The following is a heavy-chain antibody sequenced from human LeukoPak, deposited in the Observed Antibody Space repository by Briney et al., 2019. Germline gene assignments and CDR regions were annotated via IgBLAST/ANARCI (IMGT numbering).Heavy chain of an antibody. CDR2: IYTSGST. CDR3: AVGQAAAGKGNWFDP. Sequence: PSETLSLTCTVSGGSISSYYWSWIRQPAGKGLEWIGRIYTSGSTNYNPSLKSRVTMSVDTSKNQFSLKLSSVTAADTAVYYCAVGQAAAGKGNWFDPWGQGTLVTVSS. CDR1: GGSISSYY. D-gene: IGHD6-13*01. V-gene: IGHV4-4*07. J-gene: IGHJ5*02.